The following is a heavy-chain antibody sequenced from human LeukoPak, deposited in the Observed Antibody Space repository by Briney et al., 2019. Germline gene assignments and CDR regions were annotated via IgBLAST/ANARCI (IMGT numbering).Heavy chain of an antibody. CDR3: ARDFLGQLERRHYYYYGMDV. Sequence: GGSLRLSCAASGFTFSSYAMSWVRQAPGKGLEWVSYISDNAGRTYYADSVKGRFTISRDNSKNTLYLQMNSLRAEDTAVYYCARDFLGQLERRHYYYYGMDVWGQGTTVTVSS. CDR2: ISDNAGRT. D-gene: IGHD1-1*01. CDR1: GFTFSSYA. J-gene: IGHJ6*02. V-gene: IGHV3-23*01.